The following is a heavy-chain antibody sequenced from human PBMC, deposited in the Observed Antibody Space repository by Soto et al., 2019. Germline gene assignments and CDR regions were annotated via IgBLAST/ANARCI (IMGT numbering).Heavy chain of an antibody. Sequence: GGSLRLSCAASGFTFSSYAMSWVRQAPGKGLEWVSAISGSGGSTYYADSVKGRFTISRDNSKNRLYLQMNSLRAEDTAVYYCAKEGGGGRDYGDYLEVEYYYYMDVWGKGTTVTVSS. CDR3: AKEGGGGRDYGDYLEVEYYYYMDV. D-gene: IGHD4-17*01. CDR2: ISGSGGST. J-gene: IGHJ6*03. V-gene: IGHV3-23*01. CDR1: GFTFSSYA.